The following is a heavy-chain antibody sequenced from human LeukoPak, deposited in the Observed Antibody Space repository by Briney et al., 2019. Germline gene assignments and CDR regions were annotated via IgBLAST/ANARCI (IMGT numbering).Heavy chain of an antibody. CDR2: INGNNGNT. CDR3: ARVGRSSSSWTHNYNYGMDV. J-gene: IGHJ6*04. CDR1: GYMFTSYG. V-gene: IGHV1-18*04. D-gene: IGHD6-13*01. Sequence: GASVKVPCKASGYMFTSYGVSWVRQAPGRGLEWMGWINGNNGNTNYAQKFQGRVTMTTDASTRTAYMELRSLGSDDTAVYYCARVGRSSSSWTHNYNYGMDVWGKGTTVIVSS.